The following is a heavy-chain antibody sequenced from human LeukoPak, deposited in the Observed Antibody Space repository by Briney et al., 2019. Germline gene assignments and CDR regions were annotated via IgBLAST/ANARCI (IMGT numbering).Heavy chain of an antibody. V-gene: IGHV4-4*02. Sequence: PSETLSLICAVSGPSVSGSFWWSWVRQPPRKGLEWIGEIHHSGSSNYNPSLESRVIISLDGSKNLLSLELSSVSAADTAVYYCVRHSGWYFGYWGQGTLVTISS. J-gene: IGHJ4*02. D-gene: IGHD6-19*01. CDR1: GPSVSGSFW. CDR2: IHHSGSS. CDR3: VRHSGWYFGY.